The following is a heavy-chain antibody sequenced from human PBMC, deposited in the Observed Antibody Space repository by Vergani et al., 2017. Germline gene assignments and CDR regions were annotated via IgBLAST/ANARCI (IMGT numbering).Heavy chain of an antibody. Sequence: EVQLVESGGGLVKPGGSLRLSCAASGFTFSSYSMNWVRQAPGKGLEWVSSISSSSSYIYYADSVKGRFTISRDNAKNSLYLQMNSLRAEDTAVYYCARGIDYGDNSVYDAFDIWGQGTMVTVSS. CDR1: GFTFSSYS. CDR2: ISSSSSYI. J-gene: IGHJ3*02. D-gene: IGHD4-17*01. CDR3: ARGIDYGDNSVYDAFDI. V-gene: IGHV3-21*01.